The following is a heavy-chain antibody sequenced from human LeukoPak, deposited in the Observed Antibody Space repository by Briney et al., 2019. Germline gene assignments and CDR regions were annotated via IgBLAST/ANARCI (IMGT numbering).Heavy chain of an antibody. CDR2: IYYCGST. D-gene: IGHD3-10*01. J-gene: IGHJ4*02. CDR1: GGSISRGGYY. V-gene: IGHV4-31*03. Sequence: SETLSLTCTFSGGSISRGGYYWNWIRQHPGKGLEWIGYIYYCGSTYYNPSLKSRITISVDTSKNQFSLKLSSVTAADTAVYYCARDEGYGSGSYYLHYWGQGTLVTVSS. CDR3: ARDEGYGSGSYYLHY.